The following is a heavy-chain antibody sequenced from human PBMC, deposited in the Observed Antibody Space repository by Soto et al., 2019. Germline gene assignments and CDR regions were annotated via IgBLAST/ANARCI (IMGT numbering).Heavy chain of an antibody. J-gene: IGHJ4*02. D-gene: IGHD4-4*01. Sequence: QVQLQESGPGLVKPSQTLSLTCTVSGGSISSGGYYWSWIRQHPGKGLEWIGYIYYSRSTYYNPSHQSRVTITVDKSKNQFSLKLSSVTAADTAVYYCARVRVTSSHFDYWGQGTLVTVSS. CDR3: ARVRVTSSHFDY. V-gene: IGHV4-31*03. CDR2: IYYSRST. CDR1: GGSISSGGYY.